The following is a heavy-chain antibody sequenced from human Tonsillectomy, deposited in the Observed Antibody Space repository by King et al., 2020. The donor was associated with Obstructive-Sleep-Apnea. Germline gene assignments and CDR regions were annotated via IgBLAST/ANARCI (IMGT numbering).Heavy chain of an antibody. J-gene: IGHJ4*02. D-gene: IGHD1-26*01. V-gene: IGHV4-59*12. CDR3: AREGAQSSTFDY. CDR1: GGAISSYY. CDR2: IYYSGST. Sequence: QLQESGPGLVKPSETLSLTCTVSGGAISSYYWSWIRQPPGKGLEWIGYIYYSGSTNYNPSLKSRVTISVDTSKNQFSLKLSSVTAADTAVYYCAREGAQSSTFDYWGQGTLVTVSS.